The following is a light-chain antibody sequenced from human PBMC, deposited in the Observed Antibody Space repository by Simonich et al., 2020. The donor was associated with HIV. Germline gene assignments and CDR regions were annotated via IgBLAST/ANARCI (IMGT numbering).Light chain of an antibody. CDR3: CSYTSISTWV. Sequence: QSALTQPASVSGSPGQSITISCTGTSSDVGGYDYVSWYQQNPANAPKLIIYDVNGRPSVVSNRFSGSKSGNTASLTISGLQAEDEADYYCCSYTSISTWVFGGGTKVTVL. J-gene: IGLJ3*02. CDR1: SSDVGGYDY. CDR2: DVN. V-gene: IGLV2-14*03.